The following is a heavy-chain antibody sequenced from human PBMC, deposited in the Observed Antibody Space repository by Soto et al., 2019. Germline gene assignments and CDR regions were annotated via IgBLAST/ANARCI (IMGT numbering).Heavy chain of an antibody. CDR3: ARGRGGRSWSANYYGMDV. CDR1: GFTFSSYA. Sequence: QVQLVESGGGVVQPGRSLRLSCAASGFTFSSYAMHWVRQAPGKGLEWVAVISYDGSNKYYADSVKGRFTISRDNSKNTXXLQMNSLRAEDTAVYYCARGRGGRSWSANYYGMDVWGQGTTVTVSS. CDR2: ISYDGSNK. J-gene: IGHJ6*02. D-gene: IGHD3-3*01. V-gene: IGHV3-30-3*01.